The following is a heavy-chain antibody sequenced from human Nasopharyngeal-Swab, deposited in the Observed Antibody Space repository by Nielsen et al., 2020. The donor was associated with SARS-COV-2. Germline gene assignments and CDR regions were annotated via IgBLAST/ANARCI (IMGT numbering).Heavy chain of an antibody. CDR3: AAGSDY. Sequence: GESLKISCAASGFTFSSYSMSWLRRAPGKGLEWVAVVSHDGKIEDYADSVKGRFTISRDDSENTLYLQMNSLKTEDTAVYYCAAGSDYWGQGTLVTVSS. CDR1: GFTFSSYS. V-gene: IGHV3-30*03. J-gene: IGHJ4*02. D-gene: IGHD2-15*01. CDR2: VSHDGKIE.